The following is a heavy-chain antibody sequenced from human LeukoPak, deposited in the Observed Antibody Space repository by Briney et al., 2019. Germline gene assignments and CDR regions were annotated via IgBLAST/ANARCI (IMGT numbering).Heavy chain of an antibody. Sequence: SETLSLTCTVSSGSISTSNYCWGWVRQPPGKALEWIGNIFYSGSTYYNPSLKSRVTISVDTSKNQFSLKLSSVTAADTAVYYCASTPPGYSYGYRTGDYWGQGTLVTVSS. J-gene: IGHJ4*02. CDR1: SGSISTSNYC. D-gene: IGHD5-18*01. CDR2: IFYSGST. V-gene: IGHV4-39*07. CDR3: ASTPPGYSYGYRTGDY.